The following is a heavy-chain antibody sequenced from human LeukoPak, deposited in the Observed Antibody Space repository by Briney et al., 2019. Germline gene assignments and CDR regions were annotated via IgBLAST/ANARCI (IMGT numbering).Heavy chain of an antibody. V-gene: IGHV3-48*03. CDR1: GFTFSTYA. J-gene: IGHJ6*02. Sequence: GGSLRLSCAASGFTFSTYAMSWVRQAPGKGLEWVSYISSRGTTIYYAGSVKGRFTIARDNAISSLYLQMNSLRAEDTAVYYCARSSGTSYYYIMDVWGQGTTVTVSS. D-gene: IGHD1-7*01. CDR2: ISSRGTTI. CDR3: ARSSGTSYYYIMDV.